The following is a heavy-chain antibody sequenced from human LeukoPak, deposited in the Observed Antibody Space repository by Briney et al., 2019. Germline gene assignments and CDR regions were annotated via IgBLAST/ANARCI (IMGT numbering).Heavy chain of an antibody. CDR1: GFTFSSYA. CDR2: ISGSGGST. CDR3: AKGYGSGSYRYFDY. Sequence: GGSLRLSCAASGFTFSSYAMSWVRQAPGKGLEWVSTISGSGGSTYYADSVKGRFTISGDNSKNTLYLQMNSLRAEDTAMYYCAKGYGSGSYRYFDYWGQGTLVTVSS. V-gene: IGHV3-23*01. J-gene: IGHJ4*02. D-gene: IGHD3-10*01.